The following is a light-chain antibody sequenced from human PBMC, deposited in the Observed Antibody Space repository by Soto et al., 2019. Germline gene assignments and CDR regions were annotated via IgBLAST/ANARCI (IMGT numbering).Light chain of an antibody. J-gene: IGLJ3*02. CDR2: DVG. CDR3: SSYAGTSPFAV. CDR1: SSDVGGYDF. Sequence: QSVLTQPRSVSGSPGQSVTISCTGTSSDVGGYDFVSWYRQHPGKGPELIMYDVGRRPSGVPDRFSGSKSGDTASLTISGLEAEDEAEYHCSSYAGTSPFAVLGAGTKVTVL. V-gene: IGLV2-11*01.